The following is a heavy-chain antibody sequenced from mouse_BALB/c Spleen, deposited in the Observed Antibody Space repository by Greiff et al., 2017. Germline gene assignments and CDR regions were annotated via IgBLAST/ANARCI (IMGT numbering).Heavy chain of an antibody. CDR2: ISPYNDGT. CDR3: ARRKFVTPVVSDY. CDR1: GYTFTSYV. D-gene: IGHD1-1*01. V-gene: IGHV1-14*01. Sequence: VQLKQSGPELVKPGASVKMSCKASGYTFTSYVMHWVKQKPGQGLEWIGYISPYNDGTKYNEKFKGKATLTSDKSSSTAYMELSSLTSEDSAVYYCARRKFVTPVVSDYWGQGTTLTVSS. J-gene: IGHJ2*01.